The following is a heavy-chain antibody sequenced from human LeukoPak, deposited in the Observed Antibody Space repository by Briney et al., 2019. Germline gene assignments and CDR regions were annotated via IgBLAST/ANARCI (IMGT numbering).Heavy chain of an antibody. V-gene: IGHV4-34*01. CDR3: ARGRAWGNYFDY. CDR1: GGSFSGYY. J-gene: IGHJ4*02. CDR2: TNHSGST. D-gene: IGHD3-16*01. Sequence: SETLSLTCAVYGGSFSGYYRSWIRQPPGKGLEWIGETNHSGSTNYNPSRKSRVTISVDTSKNQFSLKLSSVTAADTAVYYCARGRAWGNYFDYWGQGTLVTVSS.